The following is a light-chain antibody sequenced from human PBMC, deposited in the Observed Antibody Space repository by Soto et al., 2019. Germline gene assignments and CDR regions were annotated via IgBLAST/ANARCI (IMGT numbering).Light chain of an antibody. CDR2: GAS. CDR1: QSVSSN. J-gene: IGKJ5*01. Sequence: EMVMTQSPATRSVSAGERARLSCSASQSVSSNLAWYQQKPGQAPRLLIYGASTRATGIPARFSGSGSGTEFTLTISSLQSEDFAVYYCQQYNNWPPITFGQGTRLEIK. CDR3: QQYNNWPPIT. V-gene: IGKV3-15*01.